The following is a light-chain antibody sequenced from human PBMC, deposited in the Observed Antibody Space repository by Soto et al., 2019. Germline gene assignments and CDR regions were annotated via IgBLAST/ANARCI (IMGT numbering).Light chain of an antibody. V-gene: IGKV1-9*01. Sequence: DIQLTQSPSFLSASVGDRVTITCRASQGISSYLAWYQQKPGKAPKLLIYATSTLQSEVPSRFSGRGSGTEFTLIISSLQPEDFATYYCQHLYSYPVTFGQGTKLEIK. CDR3: QHLYSYPVT. CDR2: ATS. CDR1: QGISSY. J-gene: IGKJ2*01.